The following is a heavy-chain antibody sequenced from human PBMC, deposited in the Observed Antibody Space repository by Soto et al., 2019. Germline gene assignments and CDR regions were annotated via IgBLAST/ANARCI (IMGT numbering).Heavy chain of an antibody. CDR3: ARDEGTWQQLVLWYFDY. Sequence: GASVKVSCKASGYTFTSYYMHWVRQAPGQGLEWMGIINPSGGSTSYAQKFQGRVTMTRDTSTSTVYMELSSLRSEDTAVYYCARDEGTWQQLVLWYFDYRGQGTLVTVSS. V-gene: IGHV1-46*01. J-gene: IGHJ4*02. CDR1: GYTFTSYY. CDR2: INPSGGST. D-gene: IGHD6-13*01.